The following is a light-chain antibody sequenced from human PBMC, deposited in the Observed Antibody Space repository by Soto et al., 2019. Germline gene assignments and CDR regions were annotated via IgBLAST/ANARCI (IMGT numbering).Light chain of an antibody. V-gene: IGKV3-15*01. CDR3: QQYNNWPRGT. CDR1: QSVSSN. Sequence: EIVRTQSPATLSVSPGERATLSCRASQSVSSNLAWYQQKPGQAPRLLIYGASTRATGIPARFSGSGSGTEFTLTISSLQSEDFAVYYCQQYNNWPRGTFGGGTKVEIK. CDR2: GAS. J-gene: IGKJ4*01.